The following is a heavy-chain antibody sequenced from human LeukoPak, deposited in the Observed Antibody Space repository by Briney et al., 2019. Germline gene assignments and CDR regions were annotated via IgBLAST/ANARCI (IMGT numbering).Heavy chain of an antibody. D-gene: IGHD2-21*02. CDR3: ASAEGVVTADY. J-gene: IGHJ4*02. Sequence: GGSLRLSCAASGFTFDDHAMHWVRQAPGKGLEWVSSISSSSSYIYYADSVKGRFTISRDNAKNSLYLQMNSLRAEDTAVYYCASAEGVVTADYWGQGTLVTVSS. CDR2: ISSSSSYI. V-gene: IGHV3-21*01. CDR1: GFTFDDHA.